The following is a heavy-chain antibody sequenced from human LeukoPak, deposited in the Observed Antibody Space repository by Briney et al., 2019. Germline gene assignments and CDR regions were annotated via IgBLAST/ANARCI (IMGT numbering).Heavy chain of an antibody. CDR3: ASTYDFWSGYYSGPLDY. CDR1: GGSISSGDYY. CDR2: IYYSGST. J-gene: IGHJ4*02. D-gene: IGHD3-3*01. Sequence: SETLSLTCTVSGGSISSGDYYWSWIRQPPGKGLEWIGYIYYSGSTYYNPSLKSRVTISVDTSKNQFSLKLSSVTAADTAVYYCASTYDFWSGYYSGPLDYWGQGTLATVSS. V-gene: IGHV4-30-4*08.